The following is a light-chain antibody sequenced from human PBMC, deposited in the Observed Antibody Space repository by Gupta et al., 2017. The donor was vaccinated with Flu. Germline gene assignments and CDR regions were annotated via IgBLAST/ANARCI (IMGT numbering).Light chain of an antibody. V-gene: IGKV3-15*01. CDR2: GAS. CDR3: QQEDNWPKA. Sequence: EIVMTQSPATLSVSPGESATLSCGASQSLSSNLAWYQQKPGQAPRLLIYGASTRAAGFPARFSDSGSGTEFTLTISSRQSEDFAFYYCQQEDNWPKAFGQGTKVEIK. CDR1: QSLSSN. J-gene: IGKJ1*01.